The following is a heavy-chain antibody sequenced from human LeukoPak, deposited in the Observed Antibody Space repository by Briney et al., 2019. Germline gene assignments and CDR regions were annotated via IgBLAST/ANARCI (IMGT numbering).Heavy chain of an antibody. CDR3: ARACSSTSCYLQYFQH. CDR1: GFTFSSYS. V-gene: IGHV3-21*01. J-gene: IGHJ1*01. D-gene: IGHD2-2*01. Sequence: GGSLRLSCAASGFTFSSYSMNWVRQAPGKGLEWVSSISSSSSYIYYADSVKGRFTISRDNAKNSLYLQMNSLRAEDKAVYYCARACSSTSCYLQYFQHWGQGTLVTVSS. CDR2: ISSSSSYI.